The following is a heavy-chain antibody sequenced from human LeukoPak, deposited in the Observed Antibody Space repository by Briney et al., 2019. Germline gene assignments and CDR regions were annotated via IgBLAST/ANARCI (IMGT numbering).Heavy chain of an antibody. CDR1: GYTFTSCG. Sequence: ASVEVSCKASGYTFTSCGISWVRQAPGQGLEWMGWISAYNGNTNYAQKLQGRVTMTTDTSTSTAYMELRSLRSDDTAVYYCATEKQQLELNWFDPWGQGTLVTVSS. CDR2: ISAYNGNT. D-gene: IGHD6-13*01. V-gene: IGHV1-18*01. CDR3: ATEKQQLELNWFDP. J-gene: IGHJ5*02.